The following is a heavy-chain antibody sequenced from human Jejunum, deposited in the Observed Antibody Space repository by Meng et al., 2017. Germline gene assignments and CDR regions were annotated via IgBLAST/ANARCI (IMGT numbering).Heavy chain of an antibody. CDR2: INPRDGST. J-gene: IGHJ5*02. CDR1: GYTFNTYP. CDR3: ARIAGSSTAFDP. V-gene: IGHV1-46*02. Sequence: VHSWVKFQWPGSSVNISSKASGYTFNTYPMPWVRHAPGQGPEWMGVINPRDGSTTYAQKFQGRLTVTTDTPTSTAYMQLTGLTSEDTAVYYCARIAGSSTAFDPWGQGTLVTVSS. D-gene: IGHD2-21*01.